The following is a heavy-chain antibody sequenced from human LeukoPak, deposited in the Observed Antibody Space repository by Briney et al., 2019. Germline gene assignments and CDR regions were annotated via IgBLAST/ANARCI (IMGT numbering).Heavy chain of an antibody. J-gene: IGHJ3*02. Sequence: ASVKVSCMASGGTFSSYVISWVRQAPGQGLEWMGGIIPIFGAANYAQKFQGRVTITADESTSTAYMELSSLRSEDTAVYYCARDSVYRGYSYGPTLSGAFDIWGQGTMVTVSS. CDR1: GGTFSSYV. V-gene: IGHV1-69*01. D-gene: IGHD5-18*01. CDR3: ARDSVYRGYSYGPTLSGAFDI. CDR2: IIPIFGAA.